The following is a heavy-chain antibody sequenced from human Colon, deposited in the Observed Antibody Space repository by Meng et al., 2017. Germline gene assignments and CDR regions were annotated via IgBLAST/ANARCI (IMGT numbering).Heavy chain of an antibody. CDR3: ARDLLPAIAVAGTGGGPTFGY. V-gene: IGHV1-69*05. J-gene: IGHJ4*02. CDR2: IIPIFGTA. CDR1: GGSFSSYA. D-gene: IGHD6-19*01. Sequence: SVKISCKASGGSFSSYAISWVRQAPGQGLEWMVGIIPIFGTANYAQKFQGRVTITTDESTSTAYMELSSLRSEDTAVYYCARDLLPAIAVAGTGGGPTFGYWGQGKLVNVSS.